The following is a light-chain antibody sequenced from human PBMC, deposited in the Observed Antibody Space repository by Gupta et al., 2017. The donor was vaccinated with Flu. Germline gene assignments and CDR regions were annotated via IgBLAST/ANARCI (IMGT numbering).Light chain of an antibody. CDR1: SSNIGNNY. J-gene: IGLJ3*02. CDR3: GAWDITGNVYV. Sequence: VIISCSGSSSNIGNNYVSWCQQHPGTTPTLLLYENNMRPSGGPDRFSGAKYGTSATLGITGLQPGEDADYDCGAWDITGNVYVFGGGTKVTVL. CDR2: ENN. V-gene: IGLV1-51*01.